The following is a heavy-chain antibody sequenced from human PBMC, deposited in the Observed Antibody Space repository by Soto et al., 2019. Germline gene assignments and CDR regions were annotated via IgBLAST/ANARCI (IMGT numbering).Heavy chain of an antibody. J-gene: IGHJ6*02. CDR2: ISSSSSTI. Sequence: EVQLVESGGGLVQPGGSLRLSCAASGFTFSSYSMNWVRQAPGKGLEWVSYISSSSSTIYYADSVKGRFTISRDNAKNVLDLQMNSLRDEDTAVYYCARDRIQLWLREDYYYYYGMDVWGQGTTVTVSS. D-gene: IGHD5-18*01. CDR3: ARDRIQLWLREDYYYYYGMDV. CDR1: GFTFSSYS. V-gene: IGHV3-48*02.